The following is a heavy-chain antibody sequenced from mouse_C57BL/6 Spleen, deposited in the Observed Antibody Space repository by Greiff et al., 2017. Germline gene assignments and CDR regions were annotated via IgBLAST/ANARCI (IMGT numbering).Heavy chain of an antibody. J-gene: IGHJ2*01. Sequence: QVQLQQPGAELVRPGSSVKLSCKASGYTFTSYWMDWVKQRPGQGLEWIGNIYPSDSETHYNQKFKDKATVTVDKSSSTAYMQRSSLTSEDSAVYYCARGGPDFDYWGQGTTLTVSS. CDR3: ARGGPDFDY. D-gene: IGHD3-3*01. V-gene: IGHV1-61*01. CDR2: IYPSDSET. CDR1: GYTFTSYW.